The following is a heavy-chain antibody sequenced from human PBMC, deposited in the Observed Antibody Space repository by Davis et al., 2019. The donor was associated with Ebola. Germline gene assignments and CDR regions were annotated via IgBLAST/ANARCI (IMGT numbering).Heavy chain of an antibody. CDR1: GYTFTSYG. Sequence: SVKVSCKASGYTFTSYGISWVRQAPGQGLEWMGGIIPIFGTANYAQKFQGRVTITADESTSTAYMELSSLRSEDTAVYYCAREEGSYHDYYYYGMDVWGQGTTVTVSS. CDR3: AREEGSYHDYYYYGMDV. D-gene: IGHD1-26*01. J-gene: IGHJ6*02. V-gene: IGHV1-69*13. CDR2: IIPIFGTA.